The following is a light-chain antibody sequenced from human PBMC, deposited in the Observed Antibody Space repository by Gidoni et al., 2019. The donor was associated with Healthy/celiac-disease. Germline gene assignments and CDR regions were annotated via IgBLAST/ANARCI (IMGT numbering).Light chain of an antibody. CDR3: QQYGSSPRT. CDR1: QSVSSSH. V-gene: IGKV3-20*01. Sequence: IVLTQSPGTLSLSPGERATLSCRASQSVSSSHLAWYRQKPGQAPRLLIYGASSRATGIPDRFRGSGSGTDFTLTVTRLEPEDFAVYYCQQYGSSPRTFXQXTKVEIK. CDR2: GAS. J-gene: IGKJ1*01.